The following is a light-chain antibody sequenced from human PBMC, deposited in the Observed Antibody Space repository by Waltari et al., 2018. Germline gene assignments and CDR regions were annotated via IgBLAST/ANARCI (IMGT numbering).Light chain of an antibody. V-gene: IGKV3-11*01. CDR3: QQRSNWPPT. CDR1: QSVNNY. CDR2: DAS. J-gene: IGKJ1*01. Sequence: EIVLTQFPATLSLSPGERATLSCRASQSVNNYLAWYQQKPGQAPRLLIYDASNRANGVPARFSGRGSGTDFTLTISSLEPEDCAFYYCQQRSNWPPTFGQGTKVEIK.